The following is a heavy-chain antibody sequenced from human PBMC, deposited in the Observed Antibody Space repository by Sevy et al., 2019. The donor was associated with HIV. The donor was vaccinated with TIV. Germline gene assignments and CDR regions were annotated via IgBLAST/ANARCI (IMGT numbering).Heavy chain of an antibody. CDR1: GYSISSGYY. J-gene: IGHJ4*02. CDR3: ARSVSGFDY. Sequence: SETLSLTCAVSGYSISSGYYWGWIRQPPGRGLEGIGSISHSGRTYYNPSLKGRLTISVDTSKNQFSLKLSSVTAADTAVYYCARSVSGFDYWGQGTLVTVSS. V-gene: IGHV4-38-2*01. CDR2: ISHSGRT. D-gene: IGHD3-16*01.